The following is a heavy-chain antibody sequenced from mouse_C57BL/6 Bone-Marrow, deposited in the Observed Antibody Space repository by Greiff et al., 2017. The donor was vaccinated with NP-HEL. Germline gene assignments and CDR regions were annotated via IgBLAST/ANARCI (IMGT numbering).Heavy chain of an antibody. D-gene: IGHD1-1*01. CDR1: GYTFTSYW. Sequence: QVQLQQPGADLVKPGASVKLSCKASGYTFTSYWMHWVKQRPGRGLEWIGRIDPNSGGTKFNEKFKTKATLTVDKPSSTAYMQLSSLTSEDSAVYYCARYYYGRRGGYFDVGGTGPTVTVSS. CDR2: IDPNSGGT. V-gene: IGHV1-72*01. CDR3: ARYYYGRRGGYFDV. J-gene: IGHJ1*03.